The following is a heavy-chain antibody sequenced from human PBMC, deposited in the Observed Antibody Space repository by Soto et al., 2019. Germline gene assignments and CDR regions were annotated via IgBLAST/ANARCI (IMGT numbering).Heavy chain of an antibody. CDR2: FDPEDGET. Sequence: ASVKVSCKVSGYTLTELSMHWVRQAPGKGLEWMGGFDPEDGETIYAQKFQGRVTMTRNTSISTAYMELSSLRSEDTAVYYCARVEGKPDDYWGQGTLVTVSS. CDR1: GYTLTELS. J-gene: IGHJ4*02. D-gene: IGHD1-1*01. V-gene: IGHV1-24*01. CDR3: ARVEGKPDDY.